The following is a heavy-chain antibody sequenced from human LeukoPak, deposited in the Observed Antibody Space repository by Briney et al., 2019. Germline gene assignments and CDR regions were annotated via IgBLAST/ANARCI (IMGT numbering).Heavy chain of an antibody. CDR1: GFTFSSYG. J-gene: IGHJ4*02. D-gene: IGHD3-16*01. V-gene: IGHV3-30*18. CDR3: AKEEDDYVPDY. Sequence: GGSLRLSCAASGFTFSSYGMHWVRQAPGKGLEWVAAISYDGSNKYYADSVKGRFTISRDNSKNTLYLQMNSLRAEDTAVYYCAKEEDDYVPDYWGQGTLVTVSS. CDR2: ISYDGSNK.